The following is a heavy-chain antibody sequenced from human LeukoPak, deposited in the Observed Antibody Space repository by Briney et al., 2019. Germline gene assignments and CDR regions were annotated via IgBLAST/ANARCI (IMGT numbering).Heavy chain of an antibody. CDR2: INHSGST. Sequence: SETLSLTCAVYGGSFSGYYWSWIRQPLGKGLEWIGEINHSGSTNYNPSLKSRVTISVDTSKNQFSLKLSSVTAADTAVYYCARGQGTKIDYWGQGTLVTVSS. D-gene: IGHD3-10*01. CDR3: ARGQGTKIDY. CDR1: GGSFSGYY. J-gene: IGHJ4*02. V-gene: IGHV4-34*01.